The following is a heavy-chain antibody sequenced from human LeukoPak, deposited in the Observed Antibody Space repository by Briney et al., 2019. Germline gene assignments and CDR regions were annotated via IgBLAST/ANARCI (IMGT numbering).Heavy chain of an antibody. CDR2: ISSSSSTI. D-gene: IGHD3-22*01. V-gene: IGHV3-48*04. CDR3: ARAGGGYGYFDY. CDR1: GFTFSSYN. Sequence: GGSLRLSSAASGFTFSSYNINWVRQAPGKGLEWVSYISSSSSTIYYVESVKGRFTISRDNAKNALYLQMNSLRAEDTAVYYCARAGGGYGYFDYWGQGTLVTVSS. J-gene: IGHJ4*02.